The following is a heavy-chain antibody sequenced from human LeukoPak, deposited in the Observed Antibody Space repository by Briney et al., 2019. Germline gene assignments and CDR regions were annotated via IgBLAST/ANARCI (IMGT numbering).Heavy chain of an antibody. CDR1: GFTFSSYA. CDR3: ARDRDGYKSFDS. D-gene: IGHD5-24*01. Sequence: GGSLRLSCAASGFTFSSYAMHWVRQAPGKGLEWVAVISYDGSNKYYADSVKGRFTISRDNSKNTLYLQMNSLRAEDTAVYYCARDRDGYKSFDSWGQGTLVTVSS. V-gene: IGHV3-30-3*01. J-gene: IGHJ4*02. CDR2: ISYDGSNK.